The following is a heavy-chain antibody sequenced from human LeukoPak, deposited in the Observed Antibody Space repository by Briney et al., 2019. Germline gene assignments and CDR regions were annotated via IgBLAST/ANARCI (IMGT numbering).Heavy chain of an antibody. V-gene: IGHV4-4*02. CDR1: GGSISSSNW. CDR2: IYHSGST. J-gene: IGHJ4*02. Sequence: PSETLSLTCAVSGGSISSSNWWSWVRQPPGKGLEWIGEIYHSGSTNYNPSLKSRVTISVDTSKNQFSLKLSSVTAADTAVYYCASSGYYDSSGPFDYWGQGTLVTVSS. CDR3: ASSGYYDSSGPFDY. D-gene: IGHD3-22*01.